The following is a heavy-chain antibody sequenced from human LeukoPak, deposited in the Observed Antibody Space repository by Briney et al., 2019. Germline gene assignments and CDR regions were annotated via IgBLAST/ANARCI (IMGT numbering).Heavy chain of an antibody. V-gene: IGHV4-34*01. J-gene: IGHJ4*01. CDR1: GGSLSGYS. CDR3: ARVGQYII. D-gene: IGHD1-14*01. CDR2: INHSGST. Sequence: SETLSLTCAVYGGSLSGYSWSWIRQPPGKGLEWIGEINHSGSTKYNPSFKSRVPILVGTSQNQFSLKLISVTAADTAVYFCARVGQYIIWGQGTLVTVSS.